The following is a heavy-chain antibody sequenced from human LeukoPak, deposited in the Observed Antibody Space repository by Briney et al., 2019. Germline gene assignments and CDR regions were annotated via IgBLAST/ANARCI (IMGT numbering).Heavy chain of an antibody. D-gene: IGHD6-19*01. CDR2: FDPEDGET. J-gene: IGHJ3*02. V-gene: IGHV1-24*01. CDR1: GYTLTELS. CDR3: ASNAGYSSGWYANDAFDI. Sequence: GASVKVSCKVSGYTLTELSMHWVRQAPGKGLEWMGGFDPEDGETIYAQKFQGRVTMTEDTSTDTAYMELSSLRSEDTAVYYCASNAGYSSGWYANDAFDIWGQGTMVTVSS.